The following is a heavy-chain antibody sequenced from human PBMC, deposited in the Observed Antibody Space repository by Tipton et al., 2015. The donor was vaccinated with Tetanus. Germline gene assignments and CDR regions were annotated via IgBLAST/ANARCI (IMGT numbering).Heavy chain of an antibody. D-gene: IGHD1-26*01. J-gene: IGHJ4*02. CDR1: GYSFTNYW. Sequence: VQLVQSGAEVKKPGESLKMSCKGSGYSFTNYWIGWVRQMPGKGLEWMGIIHPGDSDTRYSPSFQGQVTISADKSISTAYLQWSSLKASDSARYYCARHTSGSYHAPFDYWGQGTLVTVSS. V-gene: IGHV5-51*01. CDR2: IHPGDSDT. CDR3: ARHTSGSYHAPFDY.